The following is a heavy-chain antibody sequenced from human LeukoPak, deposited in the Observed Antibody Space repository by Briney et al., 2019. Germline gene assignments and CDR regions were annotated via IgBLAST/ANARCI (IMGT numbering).Heavy chain of an antibody. CDR3: ASSAYYDSSGYVGP. V-gene: IGHV1-46*01. Sequence: ASVKVSCKASGFTLTSSYIHWVRQAPGQGLEWMGIINPSGGSTSYAQKFQGRVTMTRDMSTSTVYMELSSLRSDDTAVYYCASSAYYDSSGYVGPWGQGTLVTVSS. D-gene: IGHD3-22*01. J-gene: IGHJ5*02. CDR2: INPSGGST. CDR1: GFTLTSSY.